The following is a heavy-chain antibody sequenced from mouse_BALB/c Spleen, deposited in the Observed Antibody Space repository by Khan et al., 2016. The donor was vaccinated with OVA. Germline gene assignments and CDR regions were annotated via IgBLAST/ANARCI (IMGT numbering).Heavy chain of an antibody. V-gene: IGHV1-15*01. CDR2: IDSKTGVT. CDR1: GYSFPDYE. D-gene: IGHD1-1*01. J-gene: IGHJ3*01. Sequence: QVQLKQSGAELGRPGASVTLSCKDAGYSFPDYELHWVKQTPVHGLDWIGVIDSKTGVTAYNQKFKGKATLIADKSSSTAYMELRSLTSEDSAVTFCTRATCTYWWRGTLV. CDR3: TRATCTY.